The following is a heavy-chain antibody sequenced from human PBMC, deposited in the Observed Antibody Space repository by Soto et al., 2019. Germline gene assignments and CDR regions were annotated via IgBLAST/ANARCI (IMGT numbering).Heavy chain of an antibody. CDR3: AKGATAVNGVWDPFDM. CDR2: VGGSDTDK. D-gene: IGHD2-8*01. J-gene: IGHJ3*02. CDR1: GFTFSAYA. V-gene: IGHV3-23*05. Sequence: GGSLRLSCAASGFTFSAYAMSWVRQAPGKGLQWVSGVGGSDTDKHYADSVRGRFTVSRDNSKNTLYLQMNSLRADDTAVYYCAKGATAVNGVWDPFDMWGRGTEVTVSS.